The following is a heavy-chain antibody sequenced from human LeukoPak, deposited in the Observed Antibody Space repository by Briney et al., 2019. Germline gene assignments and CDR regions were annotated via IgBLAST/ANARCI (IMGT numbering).Heavy chain of an antibody. V-gene: IGHV3-48*01. J-gene: IGHJ4*02. D-gene: IGHD4-23*01. CDR2: ISYSSSPI. CDR1: GFTFSTYS. CDR3: ARAVGNHFDY. Sequence: GGSLRLSCAASGFTFSTYSMKWVRQAPGKGLECVSYISYSSSPIYYADSVKGRFTISRDSAKNSLYLQMNSLRAEDTAVYYCARAVGNHFDYWGQGTLVTVSS.